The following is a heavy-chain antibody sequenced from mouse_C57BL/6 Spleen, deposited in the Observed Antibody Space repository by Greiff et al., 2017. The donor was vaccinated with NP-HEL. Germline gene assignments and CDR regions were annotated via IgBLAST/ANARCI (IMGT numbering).Heavy chain of an antibody. D-gene: IGHD2-2*01. CDR2: IYPGDGDT. J-gene: IGHJ4*01. Sequence: LVESGAELVKPGASVKISCKASGYAFSSYWMNWVKQRPGKGLEWIGQIYPGDGDTNYNGKFKGKATLTADKSSSTAYMQLSSLTSEDSAVYFCARNGYDVDYYAMDYWGQGTSVTVSS. CDR3: ARNGYDVDYYAMDY. CDR1: GYAFSSYW. V-gene: IGHV1-80*01.